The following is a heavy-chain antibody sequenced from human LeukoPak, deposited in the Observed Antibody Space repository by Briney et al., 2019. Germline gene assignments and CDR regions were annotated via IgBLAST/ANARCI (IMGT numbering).Heavy chain of an antibody. J-gene: IGHJ5*02. D-gene: IGHD4-23*01. CDR1: GFTVSSNY. CDR2: IYSGGRT. CDR3: ARARWPGNWFDP. V-gene: IGHV3-53*01. Sequence: GSLRLSCAASGFTVSSNYMSWVRQAPGKGLEWVSVIYSGGRTYYADSVKGRFTITRDNSKNTLYLQMNSLRVEDTAVYYCARARWPGNWFDPWGQGTLVTVSS.